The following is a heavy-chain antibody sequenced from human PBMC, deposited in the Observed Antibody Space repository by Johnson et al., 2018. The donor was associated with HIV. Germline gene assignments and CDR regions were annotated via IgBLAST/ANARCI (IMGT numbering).Heavy chain of an antibody. V-gene: IGHV3-74*02. J-gene: IGHJ3*02. CDR1: GFTFSSHW. D-gene: IGHD5-12*01. Sequence: VQLVESGGGIVQPGGSLRLSCAASGFTFSSHWMHWVRQAPGKGLVWVSRINSDGSSTSYADSVKGRFTISRDNAKNTLYLQMSSLRAEDTAVYYCARGGRTATTLNAFDIWGQGTMVTVSS. CDR2: INSDGSST. CDR3: ARGGRTATTLNAFDI.